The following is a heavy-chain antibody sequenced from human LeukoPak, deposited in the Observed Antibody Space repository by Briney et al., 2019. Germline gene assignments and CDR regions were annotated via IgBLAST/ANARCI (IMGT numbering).Heavy chain of an antibody. CDR1: GFIFSKSA. V-gene: IGHV3-23*01. CDR2: ILVSGSST. J-gene: IGHJ4*02. CDR3: ARAVYFDY. Sequence: GGSLRLSCAASGFIFSKSAMTWVRQAPGKGLEWVSAILVSGSSTYYADSVKGRFTISRDNSKNTLYLQMNSLRAEDTAVYYCARAVYFDYWGQGTLVTVSS.